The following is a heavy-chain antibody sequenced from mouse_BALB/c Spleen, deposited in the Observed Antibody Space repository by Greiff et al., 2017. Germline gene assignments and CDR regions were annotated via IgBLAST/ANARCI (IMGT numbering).Heavy chain of an antibody. CDR2: IYPSDSYT. CDR3: TREEGRYEVFDY. CDR1: GYTFTSYW. D-gene: IGHD2-14*01. Sequence: QVQLKQPGAELVRPGASVKLSCKASGYTFTSYWINWVKQRPGQGLEWIGNIYPSDSYTNYNQKFKDKATLTVDKSSSTAYMQLSSPTSEDSAVYYCTREEGRYEVFDYWGQGTTLTVSS. V-gene: IGHV1-69*02. J-gene: IGHJ2*01.